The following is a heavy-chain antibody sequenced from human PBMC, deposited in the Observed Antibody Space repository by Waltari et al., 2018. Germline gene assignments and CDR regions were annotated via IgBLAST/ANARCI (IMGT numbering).Heavy chain of an antibody. V-gene: IGHV4-34*01. D-gene: IGHD3-3*01. CDR1: GGSFSGYY. CDR2: INHSGST. J-gene: IGHJ4*02. Sequence: QVQLQQWGAGLLKPSETLSLTCAVYGGSFSGYYWSWIRQPPGKGLEWIGEINHSGSTNYHPSLKSRVTISVDTSKNQFSLKLSSVTAADTAVYYCASGGRVTIFGVVKTTFDYWGQGTLVTVSS. CDR3: ASGGRVTIFGVVKTTFDY.